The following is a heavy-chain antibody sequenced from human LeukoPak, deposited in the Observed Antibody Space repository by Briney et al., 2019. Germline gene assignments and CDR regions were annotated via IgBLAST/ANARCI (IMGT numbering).Heavy chain of an antibody. V-gene: IGHV3-30*02. Sequence: GGSLRLSCAAPGFTFSTYGMHWVRQAPGKGLEWVAFIRYDESKIYYADSVKGRFTISRDNSKNTLYLQMNSLRAEDTAVYYCAKGVVITSPHYHMDVWGKGTTVTVSS. CDR2: IRYDESKI. CDR3: AKGVVITSPHYHMDV. D-gene: IGHD3-16*01. CDR1: GFTFSTYG. J-gene: IGHJ6*03.